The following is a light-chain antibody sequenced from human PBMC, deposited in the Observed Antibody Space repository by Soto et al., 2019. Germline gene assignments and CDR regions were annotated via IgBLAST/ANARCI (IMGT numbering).Light chain of an antibody. J-gene: IGLJ1*01. V-gene: IGLV2-14*01. CDR3: SSYTSSSTGYV. CDR1: SSDVGGYNY. Sequence: QSALTQPACVSWSPGQSITISCTGTSSDVGGYNYVSWYQQHPGKAPKLMIYEVSNRPSGVSNRFSGSKSGNTASLTISGLQAEDEADYYCSSYTSSSTGYVFGTGTKVTVL. CDR2: EVS.